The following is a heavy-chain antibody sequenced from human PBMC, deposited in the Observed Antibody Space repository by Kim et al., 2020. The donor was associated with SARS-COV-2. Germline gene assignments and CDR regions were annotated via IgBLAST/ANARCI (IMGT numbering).Heavy chain of an antibody. Sequence: GGSLRLSCAASGFTFSSYAMHWVRQAPGKGLEWVAVISYDGSNKYYADSVKGRFTISRDNSKNTLYLQMNSLRAEDTAVYYCARDKKPGNYLDYWGQGTLVTVSS. CDR1: GFTFSSYA. V-gene: IGHV3-30-3*01. CDR2: ISYDGSNK. CDR3: ARDKKPGNYLDY. J-gene: IGHJ4*02.